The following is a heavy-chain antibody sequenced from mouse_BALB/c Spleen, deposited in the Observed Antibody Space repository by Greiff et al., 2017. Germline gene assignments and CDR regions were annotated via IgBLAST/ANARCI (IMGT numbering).Heavy chain of an antibody. J-gene: IGHJ3*01. Sequence: VMLVESGPGLVQPSQSLSITCTVSGFSLTSYGVHWVRQSPGKGLEWLGVIWSGGSTDYNAAFISRLSISKDNSKSQVFFKMNSLQADDTAIYYCARNEGKFITTAWFAYWGQGTLVTVSA. CDR2: IWSGGST. CDR3: ARNEGKFITTAWFAY. V-gene: IGHV2-4-1*01. CDR1: GFSLTSYG. D-gene: IGHD1-2*01.